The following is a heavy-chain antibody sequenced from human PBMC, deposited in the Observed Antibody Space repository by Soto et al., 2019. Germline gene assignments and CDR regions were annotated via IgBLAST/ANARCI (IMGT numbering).Heavy chain of an antibody. D-gene: IGHD1-7*01. CDR3: AKDFLSRREELRGVYDF. CDR1: GFTFSKYG. V-gene: IGHV3-30*18. CDR2: ISYDGRNK. Sequence: GGSLRLSCTASGFTFSKYGMHWVRQTPGKGLEWVAVISYDGRNKYYVDSVEGRFTVSRDNSKNTLYLQMSSLRAEDTAVYYCAKDFLSRREELRGVYDFWGQGTLVTVSS. J-gene: IGHJ4*02.